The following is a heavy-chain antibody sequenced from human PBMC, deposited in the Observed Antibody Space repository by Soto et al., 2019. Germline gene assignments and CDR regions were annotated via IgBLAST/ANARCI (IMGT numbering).Heavy chain of an antibody. CDR1: GGSISSSSYY. J-gene: IGHJ2*01. CDR3: ARLATVTTDYWYFDL. V-gene: IGHV4-39*02. D-gene: IGHD4-17*01. Sequence: QLQLQESGPGLVKPSETLSLTCTVSGGSISSSSYYWGWIRKPPGKGLERIGSIYYSGSTYYNPSLKSRDTIHVDTSKNHFSLKLSSVTAADTAVYYCARLATVTTDYWYFDLWGRGTLVTVSS. CDR2: IYYSGST.